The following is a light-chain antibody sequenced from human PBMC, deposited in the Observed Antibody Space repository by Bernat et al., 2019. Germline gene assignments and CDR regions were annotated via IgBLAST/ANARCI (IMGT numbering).Light chain of an antibody. Sequence: DIQMTQSPSILSASVGDRVTITCRASQNISYYLAWYQQKSGKAPKVLIYKVSTLESGVPPRFNSSGSGAEFTLTISSLQPDDFATYYCQQYNKYPFTFGPGTKVDIK. J-gene: IGKJ3*01. CDR2: KVS. V-gene: IGKV1-5*03. CDR3: QQYNKYPFT. CDR1: QNISYY.